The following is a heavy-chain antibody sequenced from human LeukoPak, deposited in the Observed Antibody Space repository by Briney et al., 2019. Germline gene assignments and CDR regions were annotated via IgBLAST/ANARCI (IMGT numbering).Heavy chain of an antibody. V-gene: IGHV4-4*02. Sequence: PSGTLSLTCDVSGGSISNTNWWSWARQPPGQGLEWIGEVSLAGQTNYNPSLNGRVTMSLDESSNQLSLKLTSVTAADTAIYYGSRESGAFCPFGYWGQGTLVIVPS. CDR3: SRESGAFCPFGY. D-gene: IGHD1-26*01. J-gene: IGHJ4*02. CDR2: VSLAGQT. CDR1: GGSISNTNW.